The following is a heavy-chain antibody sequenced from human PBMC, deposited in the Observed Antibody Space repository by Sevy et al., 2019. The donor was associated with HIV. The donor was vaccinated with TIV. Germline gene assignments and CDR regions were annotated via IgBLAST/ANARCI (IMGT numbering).Heavy chain of an antibody. CDR1: GGTFSSYA. J-gene: IGHJ6*02. CDR3: ARDGRYHVYSSSSDYYYGMDV. D-gene: IGHD6-6*01. V-gene: IGHV1-69*13. Sequence: ASVKVSCKASGGTFSSYAISWVRQAPGQGLEWMGGIIPIFGTANYAQKFQGRVTITADESTSTAYMELSSLRSEDTAVYYCARDGRYHVYSSSSDYYYGMDVWGQGTTVTVSS. CDR2: IIPIFGTA.